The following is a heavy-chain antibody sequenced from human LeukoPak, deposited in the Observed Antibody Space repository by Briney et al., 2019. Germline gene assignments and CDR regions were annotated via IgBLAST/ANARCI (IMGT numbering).Heavy chain of an antibody. CDR1: GYTFTGYY. CDR3: ARVKVGATIYYFDY. Sequence: ASVQVSCKASGYTFTGYYMHWVRQAPGQGLEWMGWINPNSGGTNYAQKFQGRVTMTRDTSTSTAYMELSRLRSDDTAVYYCARVKVGATIYYFDYWGQGTLVTVSS. V-gene: IGHV1-2*02. J-gene: IGHJ4*02. D-gene: IGHD1-26*01. CDR2: INPNSGGT.